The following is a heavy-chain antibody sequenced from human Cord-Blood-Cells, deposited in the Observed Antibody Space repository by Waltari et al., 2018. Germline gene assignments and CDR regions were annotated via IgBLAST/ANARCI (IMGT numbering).Heavy chain of an antibody. J-gene: IGHJ4*02. D-gene: IGHD6-6*01. CDR1: GGSISSSNW. V-gene: IGHV4-4*02. CDR3: ARGGLAARLRNTYFDY. CDR2: IYHSGIT. Sequence: QVQLQESGPGLVKPSGTLSLTCAVSGGSISSSNWWSWVRQPPGKGLEWIGEIYHSGITIYHPALKDRVTISVGKSKNQFSLKLSSVTAADTAVYYCARGGLAARLRNTYFDYWGQGTLVTVSS.